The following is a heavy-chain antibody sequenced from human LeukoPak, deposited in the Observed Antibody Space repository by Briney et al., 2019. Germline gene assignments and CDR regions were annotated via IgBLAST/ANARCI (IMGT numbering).Heavy chain of an antibody. CDR3: I. CDR1: GASISAYH. J-gene: IGHJ3*02. D-gene: IGHD3-10*01. Sequence: PSETLSLTCTVSGASISAYHWSWIRQPPGKGLEWMGYIYYSGTANYNPSLESRVTISIDTSKSQFSLSLWFGGPTAGLDPFDIWGQGKMVTVSS. V-gene: IGHV4-59*01. CDR2: IYYSGTA.